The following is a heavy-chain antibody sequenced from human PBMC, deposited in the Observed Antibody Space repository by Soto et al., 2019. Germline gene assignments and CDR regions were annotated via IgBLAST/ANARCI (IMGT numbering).Heavy chain of an antibody. D-gene: IGHD6-19*01. V-gene: IGHV4-39*01. CDR1: GGSIGSSNYY. Sequence: SETLSLTCTVSGGSIGSSNYYWAWIRQSPGKGLEWIATFYYSGTTYYNPSLRSRVTISADTSKNQFSMKLNSMTATDTAVYYGARKKSFGWGKGSFTYWAKENLVTVP. J-gene: IGHJ4*02. CDR2: FYYSGTT. CDR3: ARKKSFGWGKGSFTY.